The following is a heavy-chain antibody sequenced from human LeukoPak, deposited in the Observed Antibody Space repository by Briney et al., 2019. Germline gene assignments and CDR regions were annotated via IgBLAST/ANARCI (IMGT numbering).Heavy chain of an antibody. J-gene: IGHJ4*02. CDR3: AKDFSNYYDSSGYYYYFDY. V-gene: IGHV3-23*01. D-gene: IGHD3-22*01. CDR2: ISGSGGST. CDR1: GFIFDDYA. Sequence: GGSLRLSCAVSGFIFDDYAMSWVRQAPGKGLEWVSAISGSGGSTYYADSVKGRFTISRDNSKNTLYLQMNSLRAEDTAVYYCAKDFSNYYDSSGYYYYFDYWGQGTLVTVSS.